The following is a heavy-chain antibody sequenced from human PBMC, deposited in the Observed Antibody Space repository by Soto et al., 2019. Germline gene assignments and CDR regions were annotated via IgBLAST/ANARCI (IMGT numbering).Heavy chain of an antibody. V-gene: IGHV3-33*01. J-gene: IGHJ4*02. D-gene: IGHD6-19*01. Sequence: PGGSLRLSCAASGFTFSSYGMHWVRQAPGKGLEWVAVIWYDGSNKYYADSVKGRFTISRDNSKNTLYLQMNSLRAEDTAVYYCARDEALSIAVAGTLDYWGQGTLVTVSS. CDR1: GFTFSSYG. CDR2: IWYDGSNK. CDR3: ARDEALSIAVAGTLDY.